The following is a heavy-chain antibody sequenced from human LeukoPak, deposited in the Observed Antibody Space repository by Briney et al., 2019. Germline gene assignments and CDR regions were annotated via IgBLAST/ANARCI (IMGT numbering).Heavy chain of an antibody. D-gene: IGHD6-19*01. V-gene: IGHV3-48*04. CDR2: ITLSRTTI. CDR1: GFTFSNYN. Sequence: GGSLRLSCAASGFTFSNYNMHWVRQTPGKGLEWISYITLSRTTIYYADSVKGRFTISRDNAKNPLYLQMNSLRAEDTAVYYCARVGSGWYQDAFDIWGQGTMVTVSS. J-gene: IGHJ3*02. CDR3: ARVGSGWYQDAFDI.